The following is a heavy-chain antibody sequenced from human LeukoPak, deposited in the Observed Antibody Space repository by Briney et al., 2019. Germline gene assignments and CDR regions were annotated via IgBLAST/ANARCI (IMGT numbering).Heavy chain of an antibody. CDR3: ARELDGYNNPFDY. V-gene: IGHV3-33*01. CDR1: GFTFSSYG. Sequence: GGSLRLSCAASGFTFSSYGMHWVRQARGKGLEWVAVIWYDGSNKYYADSVKGRFTISRDNSKNTLYLQMNSLRAEDTAVYYCARELDGYNNPFDYWGQGTLVTVSS. D-gene: IGHD5-24*01. CDR2: IWYDGSNK. J-gene: IGHJ4*02.